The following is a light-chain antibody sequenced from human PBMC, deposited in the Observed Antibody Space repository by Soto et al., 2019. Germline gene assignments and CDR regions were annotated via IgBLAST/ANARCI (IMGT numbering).Light chain of an antibody. CDR1: SGHRSYA. J-gene: IGLJ1*01. CDR2: LNSDGSH. CDR3: QTWGTGIHV. V-gene: IGLV4-69*01. Sequence: QPVLTQSHSASASLGASVKLTCTLSSGHRSYAIAWHQQQPEKGPRYLMKLNSDGSHSRGDGIPDRFSGSSSGDERYLTISSLQSEDEADYYCQTWGTGIHVFGTGTKVTVL.